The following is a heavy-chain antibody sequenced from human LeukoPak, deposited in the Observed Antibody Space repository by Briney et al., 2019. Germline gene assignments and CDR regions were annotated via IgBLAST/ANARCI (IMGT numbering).Heavy chain of an antibody. CDR1: GGTFSRYA. J-gene: IGHJ4*02. CDR3: ARGTGYSSGWYEGSFDY. CDR2: IIPILGTA. D-gene: IGHD6-19*01. Sequence: SVNVSCKASGGTFSRYAISEVRQAPGQGLEWMGGIIPILGTANYAQKFQDRVTITADKSPSTAYMELSSLRSEDTAVYYCARGTGYSSGWYEGSFDYWGQGTLVTVSS. V-gene: IGHV1-69*06.